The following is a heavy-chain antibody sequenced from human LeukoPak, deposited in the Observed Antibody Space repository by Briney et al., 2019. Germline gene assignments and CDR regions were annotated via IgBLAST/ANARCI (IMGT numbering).Heavy chain of an antibody. V-gene: IGHV3-7*02. CDR2: IKQDGSEK. D-gene: IGHD3-16*01. J-gene: IGHJ4*02. CDR3: AADGGPLFDY. CDR1: GFSFSSYW. Sequence: PGGSLRLSCAASGFSFSSYWVSWVRQAPGKGLEWVANIKQDGSEKYYVDSVKGRFTISRDNAKNSLYLQMNSLRAEDMAVYYCAADGGPLFDYWGQGTLVTVSS.